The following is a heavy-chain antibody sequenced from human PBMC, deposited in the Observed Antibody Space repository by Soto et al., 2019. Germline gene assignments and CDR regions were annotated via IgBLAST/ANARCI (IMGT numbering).Heavy chain of an antibody. CDR2: MNVDTGGT. CDR1: GYRFTTFY. J-gene: IGHJ4*02. Sequence: ASVKVSCKASGYRFTTFYIHWVRQAPGQGLEWMGRMNVDTGGTTYAQKFQGRVTMTRDTSMSTVYMELSSLRSEDTAVYYCARDPGDGYNYFDYWGQGTLVTVSS. D-gene: IGHD5-12*01. CDR3: ARDPGDGYNYFDY. V-gene: IGHV1-2*06.